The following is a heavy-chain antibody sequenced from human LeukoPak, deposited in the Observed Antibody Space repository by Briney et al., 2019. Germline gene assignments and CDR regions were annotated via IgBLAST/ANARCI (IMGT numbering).Heavy chain of an antibody. Sequence: PGGSLRLSWAVSGFTFNMYDMDWGRQAPGAGLEWVSSICTAGDTYYPDSVKGRFTISRENAKNPLYLQMNSLKAGDTAVYYCARGRGCSGTSCFHARLFDSWGQGTLVTVSS. CDR1: GFTFNMYD. CDR3: ARGRGCSGTSCFHARLFDS. J-gene: IGHJ4*02. D-gene: IGHD2-2*01. CDR2: ICTAGDT. V-gene: IGHV3-13*01.